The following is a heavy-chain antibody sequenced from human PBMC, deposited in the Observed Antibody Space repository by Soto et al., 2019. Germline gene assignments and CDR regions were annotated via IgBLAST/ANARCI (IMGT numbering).Heavy chain of an antibody. CDR1: GGSFSGYY. V-gene: IGHV4-34*01. CDR3: ARGGPVLRYFGRYGMDV. J-gene: IGHJ6*02. Sequence: SETLSLTCAVYGGSFSGYYWSWIRQPPGKGLEWIGEINHSGSTNYNPSLKSRVTISVDTSKNQFSLKLSSVTAADTAVYYCARGGPVLRYFGRYGMDVWGQGTTVTVSS. CDR2: INHSGST. D-gene: IGHD3-9*01.